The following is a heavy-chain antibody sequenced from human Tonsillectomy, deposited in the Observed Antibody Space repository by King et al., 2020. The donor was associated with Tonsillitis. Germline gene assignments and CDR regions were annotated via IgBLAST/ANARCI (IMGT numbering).Heavy chain of an antibody. D-gene: IGHD6-19*01. CDR2: IYYSGSA. J-gene: IGHJ4*02. V-gene: IGHV4-59*01. Sequence: HVQLQESGPGLVKPSETLSLTCTVSGGSISSYYWTWIRKPPGKGLEWIGNIYYSGSANSNPSLQSRVTVSVDTSKNQFSLKLRSVTAADTAVYYCASAVAGADPILYWGQGTLVTVSS. CDR3: ASAVAGADPILY. CDR1: GGSISSYY.